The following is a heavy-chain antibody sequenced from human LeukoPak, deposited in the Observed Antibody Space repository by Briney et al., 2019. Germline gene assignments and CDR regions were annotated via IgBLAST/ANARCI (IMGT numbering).Heavy chain of an antibody. J-gene: IGHJ4*02. CDR3: ARDRAYGDGGY. Sequence: GGSLRLSCAASGFTFSSYEMNWVRQAPGKGLEWVSYISSSGSTIYYADSVKGRFTISRDNAKNSLYLQMNSLRAENTAVYYCARDRAYGDGGYWGQGTLVTVSS. CDR1: GFTFSSYE. V-gene: IGHV3-48*03. D-gene: IGHD4-17*01. CDR2: ISSSGSTI.